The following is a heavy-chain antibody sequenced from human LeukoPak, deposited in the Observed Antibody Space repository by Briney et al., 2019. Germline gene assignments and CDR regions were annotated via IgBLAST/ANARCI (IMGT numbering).Heavy chain of an antibody. CDR3: ARDCSDIVVVVAATPEWYYYYYMDV. CDR2: IKQGGSEK. J-gene: IGHJ6*03. Sequence: GSLRLSCAASGFTFSSYWMSWVRPAPGKGLGRVANIKQGGSEKYYVDSVKGRFTISRDNAKNSLYLQMNSLRAEDTAVYYCARDCSDIVVVVAATPEWYYYYYMDVWGKGTTVTVSS. D-gene: IGHD2-15*01. CDR1: GFTFSSYW. V-gene: IGHV3-7*01.